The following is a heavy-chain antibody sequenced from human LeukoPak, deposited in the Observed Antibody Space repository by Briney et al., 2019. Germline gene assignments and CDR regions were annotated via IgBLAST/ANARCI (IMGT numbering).Heavy chain of an antibody. CDR2: ISGFNGNT. V-gene: IGHV1-18*01. CDR1: GYPFTGYG. CDR3: ARTYYYENTGYPADY. Sequence: ASVTVSFKASGYPFTGYGISWVRQAPGQGLAWMGWISGFNGNTKSAQKFQGRVTMTTDTSTSTAYMELRSLRSDDTAVYYCARTYYYENTGYPADYWGQGTLVTVSS. D-gene: IGHD3-22*01. J-gene: IGHJ4*02.